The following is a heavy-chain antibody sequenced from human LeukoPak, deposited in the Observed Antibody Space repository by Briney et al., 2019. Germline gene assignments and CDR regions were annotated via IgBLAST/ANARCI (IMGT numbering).Heavy chain of an antibody. CDR3: AKAKITLIVVANPNSGALDI. J-gene: IGHJ3*02. CDR1: GFTFSSYS. CDR2: ISSSSSYI. Sequence: GGSLRLSCAASGFTFSSYSMNWVRQAPGKGLEWVSSISSSSSYIYYADSVKGRFTISRDNAKNSLYLQMNSLRAEDTALYYCAKAKITLIVVANPNSGALDIWGQGTMVTVSS. D-gene: IGHD3-22*01. V-gene: IGHV3-21*04.